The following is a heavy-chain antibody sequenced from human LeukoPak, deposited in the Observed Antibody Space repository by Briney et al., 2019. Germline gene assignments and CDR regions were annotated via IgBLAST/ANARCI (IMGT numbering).Heavy chain of an antibody. D-gene: IGHD5-18*01. CDR1: GFTFSSYG. V-gene: IGHV3-33*01. CDR3: ARVRGGRDTATFDY. Sequence: GGSLRLSCAASGFTFSSYGMHWVRQAPGKGLEWVAVIWYDGSNKYYADSVKGRFTIPRDNSKNTLYLQMNSLRAEDTAVYYCARVRGGRDTATFDYWGQGTLVTVSS. J-gene: IGHJ4*02. CDR2: IWYDGSNK.